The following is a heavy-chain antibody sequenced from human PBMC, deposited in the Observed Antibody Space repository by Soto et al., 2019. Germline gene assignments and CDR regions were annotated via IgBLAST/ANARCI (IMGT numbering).Heavy chain of an antibody. Sequence: GASVKVSCKASGGTFSSYAISWVRQAPGQGLEWMGGIIPIFGTANYAQKFQGRVTITADESTSTAYMELSSLRSEDTAVYYRARDEEPAVNVYYYGMDVWGQGTTVTVSS. V-gene: IGHV1-69*13. CDR1: GGTFSSYA. D-gene: IGHD6-19*01. J-gene: IGHJ6*02. CDR3: ARDEEPAVNVYYYGMDV. CDR2: IIPIFGTA.